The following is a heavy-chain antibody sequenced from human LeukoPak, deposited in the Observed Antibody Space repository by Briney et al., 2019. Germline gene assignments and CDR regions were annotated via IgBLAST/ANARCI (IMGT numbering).Heavy chain of an antibody. J-gene: IGHJ3*01. CDR1: GFSFSNYA. V-gene: IGHV3-30*04. CDR2: ISKDGSMK. Sequence: GRSLRLSCAASGFSFSNYAMDWVRQAPGKGLEWVAVISKDGSMKYYSDSVKGRFTVSRDNSIHTLYLEMNSLKTEDTAVYHCAGESFDFWSQGTMVTVSS. CDR3: AGESFDF.